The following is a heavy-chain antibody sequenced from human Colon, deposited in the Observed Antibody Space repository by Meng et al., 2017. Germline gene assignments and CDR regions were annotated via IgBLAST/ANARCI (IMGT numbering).Heavy chain of an antibody. CDR1: GVPVSSEFYY. V-gene: IGHV4-61*01. CDR2: IHSSGRT. D-gene: IGHD6-19*01. J-gene: IGHJ4*02. Sequence: VTLPWVGQGLVRPSDTLSLVCFVSGVPVSSEFYYWTLVRQPPGKGLELIGNIHSSGRTKLNPSLKSRARRSVDKAKNQCALRKNKGQATETAVYYCTPCVSTAVRPPQEYFDGWGQGKLVTCSS. CDR3: TPCVSTAVRPPQEYFDG.